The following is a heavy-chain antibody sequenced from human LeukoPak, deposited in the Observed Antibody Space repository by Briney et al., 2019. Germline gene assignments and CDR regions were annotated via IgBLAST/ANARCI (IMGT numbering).Heavy chain of an antibody. CDR2: ISSSSSYI. J-gene: IGHJ6*02. CDR1: GFTFSSYS. D-gene: IGHD6-19*01. V-gene: IGHV3-21*01. Sequence: GGSLRLSCAASGFTFSSYSMNWVRQAPGKGLEWVSSISSSSSYIYYADSVKGRFTISRDNAKNSLYLQMNSLRGEDTAVYYCARDPGYSSGWYSGSLSDVWGQGTTVTVSS. CDR3: ARDPGYSSGWYSGSLSDV.